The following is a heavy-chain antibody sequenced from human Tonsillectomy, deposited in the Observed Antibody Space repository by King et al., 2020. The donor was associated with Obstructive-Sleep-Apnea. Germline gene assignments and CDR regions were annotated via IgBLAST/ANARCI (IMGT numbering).Heavy chain of an antibody. Sequence: VQLQESGPGLVKPSQTLSLTCTVSGGSISSGGYYWSWIRQRPGNGLEWVWYIYYSGSTYYNPSLKSRVTITVDTSKNPFSLKLRSVTAADTAVYYCARAGGGRYFVGWFDPWGQGTLVTVSS. CDR2: IYYSGST. CDR1: GGSISSGGYY. J-gene: IGHJ5*02. D-gene: IGHD1-26*01. CDR3: ARAGGGRYFVGWFDP. V-gene: IGHV4-31*03.